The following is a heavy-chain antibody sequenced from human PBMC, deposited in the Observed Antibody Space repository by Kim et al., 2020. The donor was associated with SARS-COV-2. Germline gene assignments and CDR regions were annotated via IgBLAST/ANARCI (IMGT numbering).Heavy chain of an antibody. Sequence: SETLSLTCTVSGGSISSYYWSWIRQPPGKGLEWIGYIYYSGSTNYNPSLKSRVTISVDTSKNQFSLKLSSVTAADTAVYYCARRVLWFGELSLWGAFDIWGQGTMVTVSS. D-gene: IGHD3-10*01. V-gene: IGHV4-59*08. CDR3: ARRVLWFGELSLWGAFDI. CDR1: GGSISSYY. J-gene: IGHJ3*02. CDR2: IYYSGST.